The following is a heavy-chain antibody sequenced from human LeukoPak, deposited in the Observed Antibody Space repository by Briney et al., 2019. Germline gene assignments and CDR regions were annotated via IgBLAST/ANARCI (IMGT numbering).Heavy chain of an antibody. J-gene: IGHJ4*02. CDR2: IYSGGST. V-gene: IGHV3-66*01. Sequence: GGTLRLSCAASGFTFSSYGMSWVRQAPGKGLEWVSVIYSGGSTYYADSVKGRFTISRDNSKNTLYLQMNSLRAEDTALYYCASGGIYYGAAFDFWGQGTLVTVSS. CDR3: ASGGIYYGAAFDF. D-gene: IGHD1-26*01. CDR1: GFTFSSYG.